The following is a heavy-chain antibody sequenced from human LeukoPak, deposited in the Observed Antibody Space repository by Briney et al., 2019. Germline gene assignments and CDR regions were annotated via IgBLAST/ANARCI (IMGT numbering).Heavy chain of an antibody. V-gene: IGHV4-39*01. Sequence: SETLSLTCTVSGGSISSSSYYWGWIRQPPGKGLEWIGSIYYSGSTYYNPSLKSRVTISVDTSKNQLSLKLSSVTAADTAVYYCASPSIAAAGPDYWGQGTLVTVSS. CDR1: GGSISSSSYY. CDR3: ASPSIAAAGPDY. CDR2: IYYSGST. D-gene: IGHD6-13*01. J-gene: IGHJ4*02.